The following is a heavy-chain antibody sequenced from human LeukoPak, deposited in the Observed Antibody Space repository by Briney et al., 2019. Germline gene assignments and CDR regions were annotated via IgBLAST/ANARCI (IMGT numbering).Heavy chain of an antibody. V-gene: IGHV1-8*01. D-gene: IGHD3-22*01. CDR2: MNPNSGNT. CDR3: ARGPTTDSRFDP. CDR1: GYTFTSYD. J-gene: IGHJ5*02. Sequence: ASVKVSCKASGYTFTSYDINWERQATGQGLEWMGWMNPNSGNTGYAQKFQGRVTMTRNTSISTAYMELSSLRSEDTAVYYCARGPTTDSRFDPWGQGTLVTVSS.